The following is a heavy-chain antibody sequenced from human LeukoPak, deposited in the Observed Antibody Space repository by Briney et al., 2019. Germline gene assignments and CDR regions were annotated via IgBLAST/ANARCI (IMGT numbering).Heavy chain of an antibody. V-gene: IGHV3-30-3*01. CDR2: ISYDGSNK. Sequence: GGSLRLSCAASGFTFSSYAMHWVRQAPGKGLEWVAVISYDGSNKYYADSVKGRFTISRDNSKNTLYLQMNSLRAEDTAVYYCARDIVVVPAANNWFDPWGQGTLVTVSS. J-gene: IGHJ5*02. CDR3: ARDIVVVPAANNWFDP. CDR1: GFTFSSYA. D-gene: IGHD2-2*01.